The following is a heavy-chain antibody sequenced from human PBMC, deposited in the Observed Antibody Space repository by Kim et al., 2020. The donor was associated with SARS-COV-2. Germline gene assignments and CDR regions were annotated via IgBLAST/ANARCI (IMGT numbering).Heavy chain of an antibody. Sequence: YYADSVRGRFTISRNNAENALYLQMNSLRAEDTALYYCARGRSGSYLDPYWGQGTLVTVSS. D-gene: IGHD3-10*01. V-gene: IGHV3-21*01. CDR3: ARGRSGSYLDPY. J-gene: IGHJ4*02.